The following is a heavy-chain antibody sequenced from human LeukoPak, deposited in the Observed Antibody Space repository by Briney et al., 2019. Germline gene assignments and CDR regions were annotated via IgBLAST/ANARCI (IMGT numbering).Heavy chain of an antibody. CDR3: ARSYYDSSGYFGP. J-gene: IGHJ5*02. V-gene: IGHV4-59*08. Sequence: SETLSLTCTVSGGSISSYYWSWVRQPPGKGLEWIGYIYYSVSTNYNPPLKSRVTISVDTSKNQFSLKLSSVTAADTAVYYCARSYYDSSGYFGPWGQGTLVTVSS. CDR2: IYYSVST. D-gene: IGHD3-22*01. CDR1: GGSISSYY.